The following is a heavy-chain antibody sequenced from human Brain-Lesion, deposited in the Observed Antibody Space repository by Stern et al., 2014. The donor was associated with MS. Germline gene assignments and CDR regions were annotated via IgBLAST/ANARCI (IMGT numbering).Heavy chain of an antibody. V-gene: IGHV4-61*02. CDR2: IFNGGTP. Sequence: VQLVESGPGLVKPSQTLSLSCTVSGGSISSGGYYWSWIRQPPGKGLEWIGRIFNGGTPSYNPSLKSRVTISIDTSKNQFSLRLNPMTAADTAVYYCARGRVVPGFQYYATDVWGQGTTVIVSS. CDR3: ARGRVVPGFQYYATDV. J-gene: IGHJ6*02. CDR1: GGSISSGGYY. D-gene: IGHD2-2*01.